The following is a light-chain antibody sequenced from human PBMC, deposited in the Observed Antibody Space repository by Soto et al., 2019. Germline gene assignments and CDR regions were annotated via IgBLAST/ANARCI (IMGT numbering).Light chain of an antibody. CDR3: ATWDDSLNSWV. CDR2: RDI. V-gene: IGLV1-44*01. J-gene: IGLJ3*02. CDR1: SSNIGSNT. Sequence: QSVLTQPPSASGTPGQRGTISCSGSSSNIGSNTVSWYQQLPGTAPKLLIYRDIQWPSGVPDRLSGSKSGTSASLAISGLQSEDEADYYCATWDDSLNSWVLGGGTKLTVL.